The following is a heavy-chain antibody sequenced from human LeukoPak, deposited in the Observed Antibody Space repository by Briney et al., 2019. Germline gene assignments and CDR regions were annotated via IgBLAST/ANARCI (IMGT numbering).Heavy chain of an antibody. V-gene: IGHV3-74*01. CDR3: ARTEYYRFDY. CDR1: GFTFSNYW. Sequence: LTRGSLRLSCATSGFTFSNYWMHWVRQAPGKGLLWVSRINHDGSSTSYADSVKGRFTISRDNAKNTLYLQVNSLRAEDTAVYYCARTEYYRFDYWGQGTLVTVSS. J-gene: IGHJ4*02. D-gene: IGHD1-26*01. CDR2: INHDGSST.